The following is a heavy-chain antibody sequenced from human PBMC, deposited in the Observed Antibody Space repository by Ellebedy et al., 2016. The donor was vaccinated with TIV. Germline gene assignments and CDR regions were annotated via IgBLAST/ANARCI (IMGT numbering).Heavy chain of an antibody. CDR1: GDTFNNYA. V-gene: IGHV1-2*02. CDR2: ITPNNGGT. J-gene: IGHJ4*01. CDR3: DSSPNQNFFDY. D-gene: IGHD1-26*01. Sequence: AASVKVSCKASGDTFNNYAFSWVRQAPGQGLEWMGWITPNNGGTNYAQKFRGRVTMTRDTSINTAYMELSTLTSDDTAVYYCDSSPNQNFFDYWGQGTLVTVSS.